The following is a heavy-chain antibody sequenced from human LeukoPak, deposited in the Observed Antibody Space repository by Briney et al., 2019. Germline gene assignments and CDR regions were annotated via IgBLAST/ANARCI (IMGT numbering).Heavy chain of an antibody. J-gene: IGHJ4*02. V-gene: IGHV3-23*01. CDR2: ISGSGGST. D-gene: IGHD2-2*01. CDR3: AKDENPARIVVPASSFDY. CDR1: GFTFSSYA. Sequence: GGSLRLSCAASGFTFSSYAMSWVRQAPGKGLEWVSAISGSGGSTYYADSVKGRFTISRDNSKNTPYLQMNSLRAEDTAVYYCAKDENPARIVVPASSFDYWGQGTLVTVSS.